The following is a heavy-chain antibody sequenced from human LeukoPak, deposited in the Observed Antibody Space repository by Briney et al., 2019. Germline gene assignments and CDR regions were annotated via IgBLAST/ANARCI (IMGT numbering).Heavy chain of an antibody. CDR1: GGSISSGDYY. CDR2: IYYSGST. CDR3: ARGDSSGYYSYYFDY. Sequence: SETPSLTCTVSGGSISSGDYYWSWIRQPPGKGLEWIGYIYYSGSTYYNPSLKSRVTISVDTSKNQFSLKLSSVTAADTAVYYCARGDSSGYYSYYFDYWGQGTLVTVSS. V-gene: IGHV4-30-4*01. D-gene: IGHD3-22*01. J-gene: IGHJ4*02.